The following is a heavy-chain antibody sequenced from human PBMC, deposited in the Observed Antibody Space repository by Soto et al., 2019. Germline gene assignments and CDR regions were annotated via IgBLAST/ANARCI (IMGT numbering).Heavy chain of an antibody. V-gene: IGHV4-34*02. J-gene: IGHJ4*02. CDR2: VFYDGKT. CDR1: GGSFNANY. Sequence: QVHLQQWGAGLLKPSETLSLTCAVSGGSFNANYWSWVRQPPGKGLEWIGEVFYDGKTNYNPSLRGRVTVSVDTSKNQFSLKLTSVTAADTAVYYCASARWDYWGQGPHVTVSS. CDR3: ASARWDY.